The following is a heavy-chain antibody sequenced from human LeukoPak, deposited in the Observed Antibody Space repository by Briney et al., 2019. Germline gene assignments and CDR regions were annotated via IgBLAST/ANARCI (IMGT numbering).Heavy chain of an antibody. CDR2: INSDGSST. CDR1: GFTFSNYW. CDR3: ARGTDSSVNLYNY. J-gene: IGHJ4*02. Sequence: GGSLRLSCAASGFTFSNYWMHWVRQAPGKGLVWVSRINSDGSSTNYADSVKGRFTISRDNAKNTLYLQMNSLRAEDMAVYYCARGTDSSVNLYNYWGQGTLVTVSS. V-gene: IGHV3-74*01. D-gene: IGHD3-22*01.